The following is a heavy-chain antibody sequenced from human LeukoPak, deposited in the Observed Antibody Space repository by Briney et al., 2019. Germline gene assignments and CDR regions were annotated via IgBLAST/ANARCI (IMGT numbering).Heavy chain of an antibody. J-gene: IGHJ4*02. CDR2: ISAYNGNT. CDR3: ARDGLAWGYCTNGVCSPPFDY. D-gene: IGHD2-8*01. V-gene: IGHV1-18*01. Sequence: ASVKVSCKASGYTFTSYGISWVRQAPGQGLEWMGWISAYNGNTNYAQKLQGRVTMTTDTSTSTAYMELRSLRSDDTAVYYCARDGLAWGYCTNGVCSPPFDYWGQGTLVTVSS. CDR1: GYTFTSYG.